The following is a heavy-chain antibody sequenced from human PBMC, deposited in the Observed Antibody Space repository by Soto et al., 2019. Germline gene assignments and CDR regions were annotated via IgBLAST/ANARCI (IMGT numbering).Heavy chain of an antibody. CDR3: ARISAAASNAFDI. J-gene: IGHJ3*02. V-gene: IGHV3-72*01. D-gene: IGHD6-13*01. CDR1: GFSFSDHY. CDR2: SRNKVKRYTT. Sequence: EVQVVESGGDLVQPGGSLRLSCAGSGFSFSDHYMDWVRQAPGKGLEWVGRSRNKVKRYTTEYAASVKGRFTISRDDSKNSLSLQMNSLKTEDTAVYYCARISAAASNAFDIWGQGTMVTVSS.